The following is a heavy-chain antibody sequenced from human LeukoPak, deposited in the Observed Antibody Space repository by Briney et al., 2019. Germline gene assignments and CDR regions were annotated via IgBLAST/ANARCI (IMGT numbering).Heavy chain of an antibody. D-gene: IGHD3-22*01. CDR1: GYIFTGYY. Sequence: ASVKVSCKASGYIFTGYYIHWVRQAPGQGLEWMGWINPHSGDTNYAQKFQGRVTMTRDTSISTAYMELSRLRSDDTAVYYCARDRVYYDSIGYYYEGGSLDYWGQGTLVTVSS. CDR2: INPHSGDT. CDR3: ARDRVYYDSIGYYYEGGSLDY. J-gene: IGHJ4*02. V-gene: IGHV1-2*02.